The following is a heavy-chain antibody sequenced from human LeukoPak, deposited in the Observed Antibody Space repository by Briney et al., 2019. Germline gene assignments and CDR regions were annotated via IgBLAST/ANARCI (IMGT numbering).Heavy chain of an antibody. D-gene: IGHD6-13*01. CDR2: VHYTGST. CDR1: GGSISSGGYS. J-gene: IGHJ4*02. V-gene: IGHV4-30-4*07. Sequence: SETLSLTCAVSGGSISSGGYSWNWIRQPPGKRLEWIGYVHYTGSTYYNPSLKSRVTILVDTSKNQFSLKLSSVTAADTAVYYCARVRYSSSWALGYYFDYWGQGTLVTVSS. CDR3: ARVRYSSSWALGYYFDY.